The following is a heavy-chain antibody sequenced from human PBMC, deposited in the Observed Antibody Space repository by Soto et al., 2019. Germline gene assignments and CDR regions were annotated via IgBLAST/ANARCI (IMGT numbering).Heavy chain of an antibody. D-gene: IGHD5-12*01. V-gene: IGHV1-69*01. CDR3: ARITGSGFRPGTHRFNWFDP. Sequence: QVQLVQSGAEVKQPGSSVKVSCQASGVTFSSFAISWVRQAPGQGLEWMGGIIPIFRTPNYAQNFQGRVTITADESTSSVYMELSRLRSEDTAVYYCARITGSGFRPGTHRFNWFDPWGQGTLVTVSS. CDR1: GVTFSSFA. J-gene: IGHJ5*02. CDR2: IIPIFRTP.